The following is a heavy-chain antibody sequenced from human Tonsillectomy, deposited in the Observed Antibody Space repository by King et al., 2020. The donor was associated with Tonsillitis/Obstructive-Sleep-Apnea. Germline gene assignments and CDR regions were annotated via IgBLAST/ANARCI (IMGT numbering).Heavy chain of an antibody. V-gene: IGHV3-23*04. CDR2: ISGSGGST. CDR1: GFTFSTYA. D-gene: IGHD5-12*01. J-gene: IGHJ6*02. CDR3: AKRVDITMVEYGIDV. Sequence: EVQLVESGGGLVQPGGSLRLSCAASGFTFSTYAMSWVRQAPGKGLEWVAGISGSGGSTYYADSVKGRFTISRDNSKNTLYVQMNSLRAEDTAVYYCAKRVDITMVEYGIDVWGPGTTVTVSS.